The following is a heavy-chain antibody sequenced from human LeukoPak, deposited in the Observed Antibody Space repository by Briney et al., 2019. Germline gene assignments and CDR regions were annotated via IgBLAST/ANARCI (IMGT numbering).Heavy chain of an antibody. CDR2: IYTSGST. Sequence: SQTLSLTCTVSGVSISSGSYYWSWIRQPAGKGLECIGRIYTSGSTNYNPSLKSRVTISVDTSKNQFSLKLSSVTAADTAVYSCARMVRGRGYYYYYMDVWGKGTTVTVSS. D-gene: IGHD3-10*01. J-gene: IGHJ6*03. V-gene: IGHV4-61*02. CDR1: GVSISSGSYY. CDR3: ARMVRGRGYYYYYMDV.